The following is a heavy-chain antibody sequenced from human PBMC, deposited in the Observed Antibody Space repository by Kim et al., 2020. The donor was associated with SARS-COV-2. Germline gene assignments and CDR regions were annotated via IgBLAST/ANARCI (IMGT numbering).Heavy chain of an antibody. CDR2: IKYDGSEK. J-gene: IGHJ6*03. D-gene: IGHD2-2*01. Sequence: GGSLRLSCDASGFTFNTYWMNWVRQAPGKGLEWVANIKYDGSEKYYVDSVEGRFTISRDNADNSVSLQMNSLRAEDTAVYYCARGYQLLMRYYYFYYMDVWGKGTAVTVS. CDR3: ARGYQLLMRYYYFYYMDV. CDR1: GFTFNTYW. V-gene: IGHV3-7*04.